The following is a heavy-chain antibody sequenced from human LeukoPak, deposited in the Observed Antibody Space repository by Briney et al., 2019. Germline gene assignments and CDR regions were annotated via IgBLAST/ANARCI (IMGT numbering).Heavy chain of an antibody. J-gene: IGHJ5*02. CDR1: GGTFSSYA. V-gene: IGHV1-69*13. D-gene: IGHD3-3*01. Sequence: ASVKVSCTASGGTFSSYAISWVRQAPGQGLEWMGGIIPIFGTANYAQKFQGRVTITADESTSTAYMELSSLRSEDTAVYYCARGPTYYDFWSGYSTTPNHNWFDPWGQGTLVTVSS. CDR2: IIPIFGTA. CDR3: ARGPTYYDFWSGYSTTPNHNWFDP.